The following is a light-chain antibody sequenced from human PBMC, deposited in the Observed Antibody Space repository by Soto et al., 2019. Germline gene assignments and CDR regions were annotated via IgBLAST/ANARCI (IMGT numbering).Light chain of an antibody. J-gene: IGKJ1*01. CDR3: QQYYSTPQT. Sequence: DIVMTQSPDSLAVSLGERATINCKSSQSVLYSSNNKNYLAWYQQKPGQPPKLLIYWASTRESGVPDRFSGSGSGTDFTLTISSLQAGDVAVYYCQQYYSTPQTFGQGTKVEI. V-gene: IGKV4-1*01. CDR1: QSVLYSSNNKNY. CDR2: WAS.